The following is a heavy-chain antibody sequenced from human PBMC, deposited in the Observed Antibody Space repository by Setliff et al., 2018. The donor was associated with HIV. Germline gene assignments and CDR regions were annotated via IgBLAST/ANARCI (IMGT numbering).Heavy chain of an antibody. CDR3: ARDVSWRVRTYIDY. CDR2: ISSSCRSK. V-gene: IGHV3-21*01. J-gene: IGHJ4*02. Sequence: PGESLKISCEASGFTFSTYSMNWVRQAPGKGLEWVSSISSSCRSKYYADSVKGRFTISRDNAKNSLYLQMNSLTAEDTAVYYCARDVSWRVRTYIDYWGQGALVTVSS. D-gene: IGHD3-3*01. CDR1: GFTFSTYS.